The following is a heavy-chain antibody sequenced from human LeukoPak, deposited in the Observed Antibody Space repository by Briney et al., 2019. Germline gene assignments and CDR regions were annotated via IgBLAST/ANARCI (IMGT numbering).Heavy chain of an antibody. D-gene: IGHD4-17*01. CDR1: GYSFTSYW. Sequence: RGASLQISCKGSGYSFTSYWISWVRQMPGKGLEWMGRIDPTDSYTNYRPSFQGHVTISADKSISTVYLHWSSLKASDTAMYYCARQLRVGTVQGFDPWGQGTLVTVSS. CDR3: ARQLRVGTVQGFDP. J-gene: IGHJ5*02. CDR2: IDPTDSYT. V-gene: IGHV5-10-1*01.